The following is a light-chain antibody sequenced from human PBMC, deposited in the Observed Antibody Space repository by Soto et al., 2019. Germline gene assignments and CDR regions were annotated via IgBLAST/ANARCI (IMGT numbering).Light chain of an antibody. J-gene: IGLJ2*01. CDR2: DVS. CDR3: CSDAGSYILF. Sequence: QSVLTQPRSVSGSPGQSVTISCTGTSSAIRHYDYVSWYQQHPGKAPKLIIYDVSERPSGVPDRFSGSKSGNTASLTISGLQAEDEADYYCCSDAGSYILFFGGGTMLTVL. V-gene: IGLV2-11*01. CDR1: SSAIRHYDY.